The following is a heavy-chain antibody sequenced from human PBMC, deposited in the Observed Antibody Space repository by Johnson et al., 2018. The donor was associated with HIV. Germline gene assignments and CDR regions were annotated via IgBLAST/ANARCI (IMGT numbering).Heavy chain of an antibody. D-gene: IGHD6-19*01. Sequence: VQLVESGGGVVRPGGSLRLSCAASGFTFDVYAMSWVRQAPGKGLEWVGRIKSKTDGGTTDYAAPVKGRFTIPRDASKNTLFLQMNSLRAEDPAVYYCANEGEQWLPGGYAACDIWGQGTMVTVSS. V-gene: IGHV3-15*01. CDR3: ANEGEQWLPGGYAACDI. CDR1: GFTFDVYA. J-gene: IGHJ3*02. CDR2: IKSKTDGGTT.